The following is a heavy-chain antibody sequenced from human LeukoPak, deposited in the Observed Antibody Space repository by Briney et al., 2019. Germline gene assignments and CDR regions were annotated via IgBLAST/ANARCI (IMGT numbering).Heavy chain of an antibody. Sequence: PGGSLRLSCAASGFTFSSYWMHWVRQAPGKGLVWVSRINNDGSRTTYADSVKGRFTISRDNAKNTLYLQMNSLRAEDTAVYYCARVPPLLWVGEGMDVWGKGTTVTVSS. CDR1: GFTFSSYW. D-gene: IGHD3-10*01. CDR3: ARVPPLLWVGEGMDV. V-gene: IGHV3-74*03. CDR2: INNDGSRT. J-gene: IGHJ6*03.